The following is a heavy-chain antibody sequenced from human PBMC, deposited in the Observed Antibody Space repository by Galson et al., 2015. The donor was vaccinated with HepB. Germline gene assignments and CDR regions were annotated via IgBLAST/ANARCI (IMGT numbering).Heavy chain of an antibody. Sequence: SLRLSCAASGFTFSSYAMHWVRQAPGKGLEWVAVISYDGSNKYYADSVKGRFTISRDNSKNTLYLQMNSLRAEDTAVYYCARDSYLSSIARKSGSLDYWGQGTLVTVSS. J-gene: IGHJ4*02. CDR1: GFTFSSYA. CDR2: ISYDGSNK. D-gene: IGHD3-3*01. CDR3: ARDSYLSSIARKSGSLDY. V-gene: IGHV3-30-3*01.